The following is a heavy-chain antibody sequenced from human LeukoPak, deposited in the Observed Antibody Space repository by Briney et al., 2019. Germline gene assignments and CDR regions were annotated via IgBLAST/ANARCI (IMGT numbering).Heavy chain of an antibody. CDR1: GGTFSSYA. CDR3: ASNDYYDSSGYYQGYFDY. D-gene: IGHD3-22*01. CDR2: IIPILGIA. Sequence: SVKVSCKAPGGTFSSYAISWVRQAPGQGLEWMGRIIPILGIANYAQKFQGRVTITADKSTSTAYMELSSLRSEDTAVYYCASNDYYDSSGYYQGYFDYWGQGTLVTVSS. V-gene: IGHV1-69*04. J-gene: IGHJ4*02.